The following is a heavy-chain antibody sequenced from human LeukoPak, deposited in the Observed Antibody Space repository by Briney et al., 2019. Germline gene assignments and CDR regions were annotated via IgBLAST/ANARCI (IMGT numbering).Heavy chain of an antibody. D-gene: IGHD6-13*01. J-gene: IGHJ5*02. CDR2: INHSGST. V-gene: IGHV4-34*01. CDR1: GGSFSGYY. Sequence: SETLSLTCAVYGGSFSGYYWSWIRQPPGKGLEWIGEINHSGSTNYNPSLKSRVTISVDTSKNQFSLKLSSVTAADTAVYYCARGKRIIAAAGTLWFDPWGQGTLVTVSS. CDR3: ARGKRIIAAAGTLWFDP.